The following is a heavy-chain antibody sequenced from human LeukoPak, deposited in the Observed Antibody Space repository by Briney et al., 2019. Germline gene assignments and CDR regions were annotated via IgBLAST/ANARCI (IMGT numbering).Heavy chain of an antibody. D-gene: IGHD1-14*01. CDR1: GGSISSHY. V-gene: IGHV4-59*11. J-gene: IGHJ5*02. CDR2: IYYSGST. CDR3: AKSTGWEKNWFDP. Sequence: SETLSLTRTVSGGSISSHYWSWIRQPPGKGLEWIGYIYYSGSTNYNPSLKSRVTISVDTSKNQFSLKLSSVTAADTAVYYGAKSTGWEKNWFDPWGQGTLVTVSS.